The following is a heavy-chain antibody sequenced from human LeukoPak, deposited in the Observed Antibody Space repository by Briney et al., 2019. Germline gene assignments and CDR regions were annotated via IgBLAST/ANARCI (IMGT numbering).Heavy chain of an antibody. Sequence: SETLSLTCTVSGGSISSYYWSWIRQPPGKGLEWIGHICYKGNTNYNPSLKSRVTISVDTSKNQFSLKLRSVTAADTAMYYCARGPDSPFDYWGQGTLVTVSS. CDR1: GGSISSYY. CDR2: ICYKGNT. CDR3: ARGPDSPFDY. D-gene: IGHD2-21*01. J-gene: IGHJ4*02. V-gene: IGHV4-59*01.